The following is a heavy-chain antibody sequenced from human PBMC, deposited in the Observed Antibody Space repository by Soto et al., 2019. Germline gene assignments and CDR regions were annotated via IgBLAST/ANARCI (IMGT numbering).Heavy chain of an antibody. CDR2: IYIDDT. J-gene: IGHJ4*02. V-gene: IGHV1-18*01. CDR1: GYTFSSFS. CDR3: ARDRDWNLDY. Sequence: ASVKVSCKASGYTFSSFSFSWMRQAPGQGLEWMGWIYIDDTKYAQNFQGRVTMTTDTSTSTVYMELRSLRSDDTAVYYCARDRDWNLDYWGQGTPVTVSS. D-gene: IGHD1-1*01.